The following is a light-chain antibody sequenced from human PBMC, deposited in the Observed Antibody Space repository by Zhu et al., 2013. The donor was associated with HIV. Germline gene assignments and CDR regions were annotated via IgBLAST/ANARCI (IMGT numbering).Light chain of an antibody. CDR3: HQYATSPLT. Sequence: EIVLTQSPGTLSLSPGERATLSCRASQSFSSTYLAWYQQKPGQAPRLLIYGASSRATGIPDRFSGSGSGTDFTLTISRLEPEDFAVYFCHQYATSPLTFGGGRTWXS. CDR1: QSFSSTY. J-gene: IGKJ4*01. V-gene: IGKV3-20*01. CDR2: GAS.